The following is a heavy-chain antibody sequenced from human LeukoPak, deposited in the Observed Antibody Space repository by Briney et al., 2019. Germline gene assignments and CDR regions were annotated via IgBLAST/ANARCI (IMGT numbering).Heavy chain of an antibody. D-gene: IGHD6-6*01. J-gene: IGHJ5*02. V-gene: IGHV1-2*02. CDR2: INPNSGGT. Sequence: ASVKVSCKASGYTFTGYYMHWVRQAPGQGLEWMGWINPNSGGTNYAQKFQGRVTMTRDTSISTAYMELSRLRSDDTAVYYCARGTAARPLGYNWFDPWGQGTLVTVSS. CDR3: ARGTAARPLGYNWFDP. CDR1: GYTFTGYY.